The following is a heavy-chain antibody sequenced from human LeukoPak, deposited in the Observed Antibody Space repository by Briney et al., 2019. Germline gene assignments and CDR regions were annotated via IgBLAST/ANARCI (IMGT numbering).Heavy chain of an antibody. CDR1: GYTFTSYY. Sequence: ASVKVSCKASGYTFTSYYMHWVRQAPGQGLEWMGIINPSGGTTSYAPKFQGRVTMTRDTSTTTVYMELSSLRSEDTAVYYCARDLSSCWFDPWGQGTLVTVSS. J-gene: IGHJ5*02. V-gene: IGHV1-46*01. CDR3: ARDLSSCWFDP. D-gene: IGHD6-13*01. CDR2: INPSGGTT.